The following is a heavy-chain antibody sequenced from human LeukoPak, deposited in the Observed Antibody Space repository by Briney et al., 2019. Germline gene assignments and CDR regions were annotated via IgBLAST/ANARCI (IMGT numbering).Heavy chain of an antibody. J-gene: IGHJ4*02. Sequence: SETLSLTCTVSGGSISSSSYYWGWIRQPPGKGLEWIGSIYYSGSTYYNPSLKSRVTISVDTSKNQFSLKLSSVTAADTAVYYCARGHWNYIIDYWGQGTLVTVSS. CDR2: IYYSGST. V-gene: IGHV4-39*07. CDR3: ARGHWNYIIDY. D-gene: IGHD1-7*01. CDR1: GGSISSSSYY.